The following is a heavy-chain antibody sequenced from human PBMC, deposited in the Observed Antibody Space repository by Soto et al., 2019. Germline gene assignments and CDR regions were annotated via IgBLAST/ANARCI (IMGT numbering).Heavy chain of an antibody. CDR1: GGSISSSSYY. D-gene: IGHD3-3*01. V-gene: IGHV4-39*01. CDR3: ARHRAIFGVVTTLDY. Sequence: SETLSLTCTVSGGSISSSSYYWGWIRQPPGKGLEWIGSIYYSGSTYYNPSLKSRVTISVDTSKNQFSLKLSSVTAADTAVHYCARHRAIFGVVTTLDYWGQGTLVTVSS. CDR2: IYYSGST. J-gene: IGHJ4*02.